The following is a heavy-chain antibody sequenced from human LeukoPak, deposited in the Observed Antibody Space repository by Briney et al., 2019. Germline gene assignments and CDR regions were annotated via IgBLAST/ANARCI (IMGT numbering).Heavy chain of an antibody. D-gene: IGHD2/OR15-2a*01. CDR1: GYTFTSYG. CDR2: ISAYNGNT. CDR3: AKVRYCLAGDGAFDI. V-gene: IGHV1-18*01. J-gene: IGHJ3*02. Sequence: ASVKVSCKASGYTFTSYGISWVRQAPGQGLEWMGWISAYNGNTNYAQKLQGRVTMTTDTSTSTAYMELRSLRSDDTAVYYCAKVRYCLAGDGAFDIWGQGTMVTVSS.